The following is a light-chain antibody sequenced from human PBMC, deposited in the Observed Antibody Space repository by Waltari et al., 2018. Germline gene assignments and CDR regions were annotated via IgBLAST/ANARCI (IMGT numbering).Light chain of an antibody. CDR3: MQARQTPWT. V-gene: IGKV2-28*01. Sequence: DIAMTQCPLPLYSATEEPSAIYCRSRQSLLHSSGNTILDWYLQKPGQSPQLLSYLVSKRASGFHDRFSGVGSGTDFTLKISRVELEVVEVYFVMQARQTPWTFGQGTKGEIK. J-gene: IGKJ1*01. CDR1: QSLLHSSGNTI. CDR2: LVS.